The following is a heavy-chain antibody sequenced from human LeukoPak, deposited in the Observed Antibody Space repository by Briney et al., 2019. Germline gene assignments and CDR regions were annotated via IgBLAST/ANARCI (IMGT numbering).Heavy chain of an antibody. Sequence: ASVKVSCKASGYTFTSYGISWVRQAPGQGLEWMGWISGYYGNTDSAQNLQGRVTMTRDTSTSTAYMELRSLTSEDTAVYNCARRGPVGGGWGFDYWGQGTLVTVSS. D-gene: IGHD6-19*01. CDR2: ISGYYGNT. CDR3: ARRGPVGGGWGFDY. J-gene: IGHJ4*02. V-gene: IGHV1-18*01. CDR1: GYTFTSYG.